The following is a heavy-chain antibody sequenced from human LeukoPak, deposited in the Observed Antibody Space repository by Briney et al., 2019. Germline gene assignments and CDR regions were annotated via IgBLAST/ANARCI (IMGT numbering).Heavy chain of an antibody. CDR1: GDSISSYY. CDR3: AREGRQDYVYFDC. V-gene: IGHV4-59*01. J-gene: IGHJ4*02. CDR2: INYSGNT. Sequence: PSETLSLTCTVSGDSISSYYWSWIRQPPGPGLELMGYINYSGNTNHNPSLKSRVTISVDTSKNQFSLRLTSVTAADTAVYYCAREGRQDYVYFDCWGQGTLVTVSS. D-gene: IGHD4-17*01.